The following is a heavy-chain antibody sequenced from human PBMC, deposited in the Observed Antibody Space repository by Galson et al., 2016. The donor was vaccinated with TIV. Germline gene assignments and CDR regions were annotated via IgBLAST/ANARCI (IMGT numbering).Heavy chain of an antibody. V-gene: IGHV5-51*03. J-gene: IGHJ6*02. CDR3: ARRGREETNEGGLDV. D-gene: IGHD1-1*01. Sequence: SGAAVKKPGESLKISCKASGYGFATFWVGWVRQMPGQGLEWMGVIYPADSEPRYSPSFPGQVTISADKSISTAFLEWSSLKASDTAIYYCARRGREETNEGGLDVWGQGTTVTVSS. CDR1: GYGFATFW. CDR2: IYPADSEP.